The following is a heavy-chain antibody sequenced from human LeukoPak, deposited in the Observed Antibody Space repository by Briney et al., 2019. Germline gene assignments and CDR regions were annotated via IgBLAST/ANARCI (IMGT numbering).Heavy chain of an antibody. D-gene: IGHD5-24*01. J-gene: IGHJ4*02. CDR2: IYTSGST. V-gene: IGHV4-4*07. CDR3: ASGPRDGYNPAFDY. Sequence: SETLSLTCTVSGGSISSYYWSWIRQPAGKGLEWIGRIYTSGSTNYNPSLKSRVTISVDTSKNQFSLKLSSVTAADTAVYYCASGPRDGYNPAFDYWGQGTLVTVSS. CDR1: GGSISSYY.